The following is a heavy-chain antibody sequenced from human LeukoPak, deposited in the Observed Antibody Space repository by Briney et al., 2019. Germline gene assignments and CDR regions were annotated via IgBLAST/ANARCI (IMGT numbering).Heavy chain of an antibody. CDR3: ARDSYGDANFDS. D-gene: IGHD4-17*01. Sequence: GGSLRLSCAASGFLVNTNYMTWVRRAPGRGLEWVSFIYADGNTYYADSVKGRFTISRDISKNAVYLQMNSLRAEDTAVYYCARDSYGDANFDSWGQGTLVTVSS. CDR1: GFLVNTNY. V-gene: IGHV3-53*01. J-gene: IGHJ4*02. CDR2: IYADGNT.